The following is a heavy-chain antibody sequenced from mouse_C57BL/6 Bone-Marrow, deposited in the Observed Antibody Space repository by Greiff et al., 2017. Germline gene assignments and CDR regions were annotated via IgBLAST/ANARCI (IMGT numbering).Heavy chain of an antibody. J-gene: IGHJ2*01. Sequence: QVQLQQPGAELVRPGTSVKLSCKASGYTFTSYWMPWVKQTPGQGLAWIGVIDPSDSYTNYNQKFKGKATLTVDTSSSTAYMQLSSLTSEDSAVYYCARDGYYCGSSQYYFDYWGQGTTLTVSS. V-gene: IGHV1-59*01. CDR1: GYTFTSYW. CDR3: ARDGYYCGSSQYYFDY. D-gene: IGHD1-1*01. CDR2: IDPSDSYT.